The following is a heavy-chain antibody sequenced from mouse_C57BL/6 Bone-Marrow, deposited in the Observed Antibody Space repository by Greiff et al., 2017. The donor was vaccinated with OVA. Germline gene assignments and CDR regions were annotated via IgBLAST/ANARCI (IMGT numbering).Heavy chain of an antibody. D-gene: IGHD1-1*01. CDR3: TGDTVVAFDY. Sequence: EVKVEESGGGLVQPGGSMKLSCVASGFTFSNYWMNWVRQSPEKGLEWVAQIRLKSDNYETHYAESVKGRFTISRDDSKSSVYLQMNNLRAEDTGIYYCTGDTVVAFDYWGQGTTLTVSS. J-gene: IGHJ2*01. CDR1: GFTFSNYW. V-gene: IGHV6-3*01. CDR2: IRLKSDNYET.